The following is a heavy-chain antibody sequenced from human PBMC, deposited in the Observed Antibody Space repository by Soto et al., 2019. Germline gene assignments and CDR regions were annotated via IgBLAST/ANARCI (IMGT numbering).Heavy chain of an antibody. CDR2: IYYSGST. D-gene: IGHD3-3*01. CDR1: GGSINNHY. Sequence: PSETLSLTCTVSGGSINNHYWSWIRQPPGKGLEWIGYIYYSGSTNYNPSLKSRVTISVDTSKNQFSLKLSSVTAADTAVYYCARLPVLRFLEWYDYYYYMDVWGKGTTVTVSS. V-gene: IGHV4-59*08. CDR3: ARLPVLRFLEWYDYYYYMDV. J-gene: IGHJ6*03.